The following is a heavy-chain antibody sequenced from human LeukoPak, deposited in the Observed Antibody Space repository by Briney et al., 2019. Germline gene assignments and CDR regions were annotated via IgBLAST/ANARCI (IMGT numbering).Heavy chain of an antibody. J-gene: IGHJ5*02. CDR3: ASAPPFRYFDWFVIDP. CDR2: INHSGST. CDR1: GGSFSGYY. Sequence: SETLSLTCAVYGGSFSGYYWSWIRQPPGKGLEWIGEINHSGSTNYNPSLKSRVTISVDTSKNHFSLKLSSVTAADTAVYYCASAPPFRYFDWFVIDPWGQGTLVTVSS. D-gene: IGHD3-9*01. V-gene: IGHV4-34*01.